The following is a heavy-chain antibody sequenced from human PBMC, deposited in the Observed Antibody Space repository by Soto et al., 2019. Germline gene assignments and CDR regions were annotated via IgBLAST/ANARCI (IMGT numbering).Heavy chain of an antibody. Sequence: EVQLVETGGGLIQPGGSLRLSCAASGFTVSSNYMSWVRQAPGKGLEWVSVIYSGGSTYYADSMKGRFTISRDNSKNTLYLQMNSLRAEDTAVYYCAREKETTSIAAAGTNAFDIWGQGTMVTVSS. D-gene: IGHD6-13*01. J-gene: IGHJ3*02. V-gene: IGHV3-53*02. CDR3: AREKETTSIAAAGTNAFDI. CDR2: IYSGGST. CDR1: GFTVSSNY.